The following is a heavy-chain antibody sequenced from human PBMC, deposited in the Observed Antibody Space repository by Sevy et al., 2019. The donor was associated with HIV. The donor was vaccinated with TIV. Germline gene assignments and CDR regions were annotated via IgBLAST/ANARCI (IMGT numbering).Heavy chain of an antibody. CDR2: ISGSGGST. Sequence: GGSLRLSCAASGFTFSSYAMSWVHQAPGKGLEWVSAISGSGGSTYYADSVKGRFTISRDNSKNTLYLQMNSLRAEDTAVYYCAKDGSAYDSSGYYSFDYWGQGTLVTVSS. J-gene: IGHJ4*02. V-gene: IGHV3-23*01. D-gene: IGHD3-22*01. CDR3: AKDGSAYDSSGYYSFDY. CDR1: GFTFSSYA.